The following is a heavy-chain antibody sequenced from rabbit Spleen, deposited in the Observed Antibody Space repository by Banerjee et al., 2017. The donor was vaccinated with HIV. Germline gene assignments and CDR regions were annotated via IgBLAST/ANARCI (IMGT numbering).Heavy chain of an antibody. D-gene: IGHD8-1*01. Sequence: QSLEESGGDLVKPGASLTLTCTASGFSFSSSDYMCWVRQAPGKGLEWVSCIAGSGSGFAYSATWAKGRFTCSKTSSTTVTLQMTSLTVADTATYFCARDGAGGSYFALWGPGTLVTVS. V-gene: IGHV1S40*01. CDR1: GFSFSSSDY. CDR3: ARDGAGGSYFAL. CDR2: IAGSGSGFA. J-gene: IGHJ4*01.